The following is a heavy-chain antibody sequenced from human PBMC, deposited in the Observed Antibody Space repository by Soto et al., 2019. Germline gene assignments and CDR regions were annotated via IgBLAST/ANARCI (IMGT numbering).Heavy chain of an antibody. CDR1: GFTFSSYS. D-gene: IGHD1-26*01. CDR3: ARAWELIEPNFDY. Sequence: PGGSLRLSCAASGFTFSSYSMNWVRQAPGKGLEWVSSISSSSSYIYYADSAKGRFTISRDNAKNSLYLQMNSLRAEDTAVYYCARAWELIEPNFDYWGQGTLVTVSS. V-gene: IGHV3-21*01. CDR2: ISSSSSYI. J-gene: IGHJ4*02.